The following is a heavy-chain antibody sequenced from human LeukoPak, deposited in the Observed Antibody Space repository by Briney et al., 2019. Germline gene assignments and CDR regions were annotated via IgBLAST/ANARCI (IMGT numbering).Heavy chain of an antibody. J-gene: IGHJ4*02. V-gene: IGHV3-7*03. CDR2: IKQDGSEK. D-gene: IGHD1-26*01. CDR3: AREGESYPFDY. CDR1: GFTFSSYG. Sequence: GGSLRLSCAASGFTFSSYGMSWVRQAPGKGLEWVANIKQDGSEKYYVDSVKGRFTISRDNAKNSLYLQMNSLRAEDTAVYYCAREGESYPFDYWGQGTLVTVSS.